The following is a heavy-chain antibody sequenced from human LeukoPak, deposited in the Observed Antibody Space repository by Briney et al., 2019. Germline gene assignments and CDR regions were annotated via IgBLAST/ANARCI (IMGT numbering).Heavy chain of an antibody. J-gene: IGHJ4*02. CDR1: GYTFTSYG. D-gene: IGHD3-22*01. V-gene: IGHV1-18*01. CDR2: ISAYNGDT. Sequence: ASVKVSCKASGYTFTSYGISWVRQAPGQGLEWMGWISAYNGDTNYAQKVQGRVTMTTDSSTSTAYMELRSLRPDDTAVYYCARDYGYYETSGPDYRGQGTLVTVSS. CDR3: ARDYGYYETSGPDY.